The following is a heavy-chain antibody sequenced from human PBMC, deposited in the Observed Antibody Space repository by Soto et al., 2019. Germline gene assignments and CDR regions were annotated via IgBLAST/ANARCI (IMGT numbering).Heavy chain of an antibody. D-gene: IGHD2-8*01. J-gene: IGHJ3*02. Sequence: SGGGLFQPGGSLRLSCEASGFSLGSYWMTWVRQAPWKGLAWVANIKKDGSRTSYLDSVRGRFTISRDNVGNSLSLQMDSLRAEDTGLYFCARDVSPGTSTLYLDAFDIWGQGTMVTVSS. CDR2: IKKDGSRT. V-gene: IGHV3-7*05. CDR3: ARDVSPGTSTLYLDAFDI. CDR1: GFSLGSYW.